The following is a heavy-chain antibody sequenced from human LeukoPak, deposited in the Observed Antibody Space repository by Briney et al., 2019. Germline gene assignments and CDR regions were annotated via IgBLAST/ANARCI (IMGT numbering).Heavy chain of an antibody. J-gene: IGHJ4*02. CDR3: ARSPMVRGVFDY. D-gene: IGHD3-10*01. CDR2: INHSGST. V-gene: IGHV4-34*01. CDR1: GGSFSGYY. Sequence: PSETLSLTCAVYGGSFSGYYWSWIRQPPGKGLEWIGEINHSGSTNYNPSLKSRATISVDTSKNQFSLKLSSVTAADTAVYYCARSPMVRGVFDYWGQGTLVTVSS.